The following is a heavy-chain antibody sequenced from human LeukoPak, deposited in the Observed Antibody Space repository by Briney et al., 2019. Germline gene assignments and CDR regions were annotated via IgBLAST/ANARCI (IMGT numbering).Heavy chain of an antibody. CDR3: ARGGAEGSYFDF. D-gene: IGHD3-10*01. V-gene: IGHV4-4*07. Sequence: SETLSLTCTVPGSSISSYSWSLIRQSAGKGLEWIGRFSISGSTEYSPSLKSRVTMSVDTSKNQFSLQLSSVTAADTAMYYCARGGAEGSYFDFWGQGTLVTVSS. J-gene: IGHJ4*02. CDR2: FSISGST. CDR1: GSSISSYS.